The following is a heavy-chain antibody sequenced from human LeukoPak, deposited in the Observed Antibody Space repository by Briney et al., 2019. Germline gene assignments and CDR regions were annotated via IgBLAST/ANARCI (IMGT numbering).Heavy chain of an antibody. V-gene: IGHV3-15*01. CDR2: IKSKTDGGTT. CDR3: TTVREWLRLLDY. CDR1: GFTFSNAW. J-gene: IGHJ4*02. D-gene: IGHD5-12*01. Sequence: GGSLRLSCAASGFTFSNAWMSWVRQAPGKGLEWVGRIKSKTDGGTTDYAAPVKDRFTISRDDSKNTLYLQMNSLKTEDTAVYYCTTVREWLRLLDYWGQGTLVTVSS.